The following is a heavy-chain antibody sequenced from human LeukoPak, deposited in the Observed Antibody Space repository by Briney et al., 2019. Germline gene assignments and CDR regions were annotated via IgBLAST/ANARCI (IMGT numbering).Heavy chain of an antibody. Sequence: SETLSLTCAVYGGSFSGYYWSWIRQPPGKGLEWIGEINHSGSTNYNPSLKSRVTISVDTSKNQFSLKLSSVTAADTAVYYCARHSEKLRYFDWSLDYWGQGTLVTVSS. CDR2: INHSGST. J-gene: IGHJ4*02. V-gene: IGHV4-34*01. D-gene: IGHD3-9*01. CDR1: GGSFSGYY. CDR3: ARHSEKLRYFDWSLDY.